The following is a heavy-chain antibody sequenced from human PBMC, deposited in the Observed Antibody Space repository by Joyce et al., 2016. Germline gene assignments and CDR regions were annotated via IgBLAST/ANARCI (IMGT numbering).Heavy chain of an antibody. Sequence: QLVESGGGVVKPGGSLRLSCEASGSTFSTSSMSWFRQAPGKGLEGVAASSDTSYYRFHAETVRGRFTVSRDNAKKTLYLQMNSLRAEDSAVFYCARGGISYYYAMDVWGQGTTVTVSS. J-gene: IGHJ6*02. D-gene: IGHD3-16*01. CDR1: GSTFSTSS. CDR2: SSDTSYYR. CDR3: ARGGISYYYAMDV. V-gene: IGHV3-21*01.